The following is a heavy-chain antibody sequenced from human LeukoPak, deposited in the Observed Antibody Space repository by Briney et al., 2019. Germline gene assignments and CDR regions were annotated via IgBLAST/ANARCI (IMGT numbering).Heavy chain of an antibody. CDR3: AILDPIRPDY. CDR1: GGSLTGYY. V-gene: IGHV4-34*01. CDR2: IYYSGST. D-gene: IGHD1-1*01. Sequence: PSETLSLTCAVYGGSLTGYYWSWNRQPPGKGLGWIGSIYYSGSTYYNPSLKSRVTISVATSKNQFSLKLTSVTDADTAVYYCAILDPIRPDYWGQGTQVTVSS. J-gene: IGHJ4*02.